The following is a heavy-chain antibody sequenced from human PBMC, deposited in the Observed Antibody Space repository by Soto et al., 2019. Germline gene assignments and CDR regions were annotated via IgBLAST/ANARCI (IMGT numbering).Heavy chain of an antibody. CDR2: VYYSGTT. D-gene: IGHD4-17*01. V-gene: IGHV4-61*01. CDR3: ARTTAVPNTLRSRYFFDY. Sequence: RSETLSLTCSVSGGSVRDKTYYWSWIRQPPGKRLGWIGYVYYSGTTNYNPSLKSRVTISVDLSKNRFSLRLSSVTTADTALYYCARTTAVPNTLRSRYFFDYWGQGTLVTVSS. CDR1: GGSVRDKTYY. J-gene: IGHJ4*02.